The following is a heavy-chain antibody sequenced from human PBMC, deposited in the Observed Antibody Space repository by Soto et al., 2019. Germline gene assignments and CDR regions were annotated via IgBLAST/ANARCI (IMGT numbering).Heavy chain of an antibody. V-gene: IGHV3-33*01. Sequence: GGSLRLSCAASGFTFSSYGMHWVRQAPGKGLEWVAVIWYDGSNKYYADSVKGRFTISRDNSKNTLYLQMNSLRAEDTAVYYCARRGRYYYDSSGYYRPTEDPLSGMDVWGQGTTVTVSS. CDR2: IWYDGSNK. J-gene: IGHJ6*02. CDR1: GFTFSSYG. D-gene: IGHD3-22*01. CDR3: ARRGRYYYDSSGYYRPTEDPLSGMDV.